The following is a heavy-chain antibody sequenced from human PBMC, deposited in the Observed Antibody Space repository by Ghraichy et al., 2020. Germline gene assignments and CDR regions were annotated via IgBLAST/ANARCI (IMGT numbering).Heavy chain of an antibody. CDR3: ARGSTVVRFYYYDGMDV. V-gene: IGHV3-48*02. CDR2: ITSSSSFK. Sequence: GESLNISCVGSGFNFGAYSMNWVRQSPGKRLEWISYITSSSSFKSYADSVKGRFTISRDNAQNSLSLQMSGLTDEDTAVYYCARGSTVVRFYYYDGMDVWGQGTTVTVSS. D-gene: IGHD4-23*01. J-gene: IGHJ6*02. CDR1: GFNFGAYS.